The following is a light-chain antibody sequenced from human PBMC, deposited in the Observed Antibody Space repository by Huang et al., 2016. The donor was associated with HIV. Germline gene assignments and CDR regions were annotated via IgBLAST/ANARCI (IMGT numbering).Light chain of an antibody. CDR2: DTS. J-gene: IGKJ2*01. CDR1: QSLRSRD. V-gene: IGKV3-20*01. Sequence: EIVLTQSPGTLSLSPGERASLSCRATQSLRSRDFAWDQQKPGQAPRLLIYDTSIRATDIPDRFSGSGSGTDFTLTISRLEPEDFAIYYCQQYGSSPPYTFGQGTKLEIK. CDR3: QQYGSSPPYT.